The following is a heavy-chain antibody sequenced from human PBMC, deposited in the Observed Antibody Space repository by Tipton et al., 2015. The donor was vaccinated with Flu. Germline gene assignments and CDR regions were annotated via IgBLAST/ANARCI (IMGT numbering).Heavy chain of an antibody. Sequence: SLRLSCAAPGFSVSTKSMTWVRQAPGKGLEWVSVIHSGGDTHYADSVKGRFTISRDNSKNTVDLQMNSLRGEETGVYYCARLPTGDYWGQGTLVTVSS. D-gene: IGHD3-10*01. V-gene: IGHV3-66*02. CDR3: ARLPTGDY. CDR1: GFSVSTKS. J-gene: IGHJ4*02. CDR2: IHSGGDT.